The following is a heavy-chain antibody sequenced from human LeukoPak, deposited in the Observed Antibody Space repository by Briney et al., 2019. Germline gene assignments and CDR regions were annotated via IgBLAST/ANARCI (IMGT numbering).Heavy chain of an antibody. J-gene: IGHJ6*03. D-gene: IGHD6-13*01. Sequence: PGWSLRLSCAASGFTFSSYVMHWVRQAPGKGLEWVAFIRYDGSNKYYADSVKGRFTISRDNSKNTLYLQMNSLRAEDTAVYYCAKRLVSGYSSSWYGYYYYMDVWGKGTTVTVSS. CDR1: GFTFSSYV. CDR2: IRYDGSNK. CDR3: AKRLVSGYSSSWYGYYYYMDV. V-gene: IGHV3-30*02.